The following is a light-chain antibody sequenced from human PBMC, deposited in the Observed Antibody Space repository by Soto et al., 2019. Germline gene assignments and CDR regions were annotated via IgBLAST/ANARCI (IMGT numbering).Light chain of an antibody. CDR1: QSVSAN. J-gene: IGKJ2*02. V-gene: IGKV3D-15*01. Sequence: EIVMTQSPATLSVPPGERATLSCRASQSVSANLAWYQQKPGQAPRLLIYGPSTRATGIPARFSGSGSGTEFTLTISSLQSEDFAVYYCQQYNNWPPGTFGQGTKLEI. CDR2: GPS. CDR3: QQYNNWPPGT.